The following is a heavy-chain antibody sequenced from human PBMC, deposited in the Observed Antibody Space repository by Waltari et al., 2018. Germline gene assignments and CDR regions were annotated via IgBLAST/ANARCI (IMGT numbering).Heavy chain of an antibody. V-gene: IGHV1-8*01. D-gene: IGHD6-13*01. CDR3: ARGAAPGKGAHWFDP. Sequence: QVQLVQSGAEVTKPGASVKVSCKTSGYTFTNYDINWVRKATGQGIEWMGWMNPNSGNTGFAQKFQDRLIMTANTAITTAYMELTGLTSDDTAVYYCARGAAPGKGAHWFDPWGQGTLVIVSS. J-gene: IGHJ5*02. CDR2: MNPNSGNT. CDR1: GYTFTNYD.